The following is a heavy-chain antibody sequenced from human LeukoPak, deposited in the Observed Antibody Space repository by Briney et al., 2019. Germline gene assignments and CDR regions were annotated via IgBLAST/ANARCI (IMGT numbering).Heavy chain of an antibody. D-gene: IGHD5-12*01. CDR2: MNPNSGNT. Sequence: GASVKVSCKASGYTFTSYGISWVRQAPGQGLEWMGWMNPNSGNTGYAQKFQGRVTMTRNTSISTAYMELSSLRSEDTAVYYCARGSVYRVATTDDYWGQGTLVTVSS. CDR3: ARGSVYRVATTDDY. V-gene: IGHV1-8*02. CDR1: GYTFTSYG. J-gene: IGHJ4*02.